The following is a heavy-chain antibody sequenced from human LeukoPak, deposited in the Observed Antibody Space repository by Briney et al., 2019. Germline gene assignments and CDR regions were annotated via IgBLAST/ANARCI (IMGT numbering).Heavy chain of an antibody. CDR1: GYTFTSYD. D-gene: IGHD1-1*01. CDR3: ARGGNRPVYYYYYMDV. CDR2: MNPNSGNT. J-gene: IGHJ6*03. Sequence: ASVKVSCKASGYTFTSYDINCVRQVTGQGLEWMGWMNPNSGNTGYAQKFQGRVSMTRNTSISTAYMELSSLRSEDTAVYYYARGGNRPVYYYYYMDVWGKGTTVTVSS. V-gene: IGHV1-8*01.